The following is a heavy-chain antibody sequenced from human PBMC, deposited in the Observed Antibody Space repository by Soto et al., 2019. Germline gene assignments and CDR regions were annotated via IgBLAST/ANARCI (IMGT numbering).Heavy chain of an antibody. CDR3: AGGTTVTAFDP. CDR2: IIPILGIA. D-gene: IGHD4-17*01. V-gene: IGHV1-69*02. Sequence: QVQLVQSGAEVKKPGSSVKVSCKASGGTFSSYTISWVRQAPGQGLEWMGRIIPILGIANYAQKFQGRVTITADKSTSTAYKELSSLRSEDTAVYYCAGGTTVTAFDPWGQGTLVTVSS. J-gene: IGHJ5*02. CDR1: GGTFSSYT.